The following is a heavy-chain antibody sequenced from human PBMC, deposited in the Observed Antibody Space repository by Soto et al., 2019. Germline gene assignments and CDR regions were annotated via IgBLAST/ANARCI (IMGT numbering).Heavy chain of an antibody. CDR3: ARHGNYDFWSGRPGY. Sequence: QLQLQESGPGLVKTSETLSLTCTVSGGSISSSSYYWGWIRQPPGKGLEWIGSIYYSASTYYNPSLKSRVTISVDTSKNHYCLKQSSVTAADTAMYYCARHGNYDFWSGRPGYWGQGTLVTVSS. CDR1: GGSISSSSYY. V-gene: IGHV4-39*01. D-gene: IGHD3-3*01. J-gene: IGHJ4*02. CDR2: IYYSAST.